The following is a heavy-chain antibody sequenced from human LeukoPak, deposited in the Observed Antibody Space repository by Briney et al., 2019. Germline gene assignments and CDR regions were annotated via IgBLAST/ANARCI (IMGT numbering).Heavy chain of an antibody. Sequence: PAGTLSLTCTVSGFSISSYYLSWVRQAPGKGLEWVGNIYYSGRTNYNASLKGRVTISVDTSKNQFSLKLSSLRVADTPVYYCARRDDSSGYPKTTDYWGPGTLVTVSS. CDR1: GFSISSYY. CDR2: IYYSGRT. V-gene: IGHV4-59*12. CDR3: ARRDDSSGYPKTTDY. D-gene: IGHD3-22*01. J-gene: IGHJ4*02.